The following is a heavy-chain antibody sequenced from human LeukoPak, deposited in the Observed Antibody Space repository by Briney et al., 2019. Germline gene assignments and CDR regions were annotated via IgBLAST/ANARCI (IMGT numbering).Heavy chain of an antibody. Sequence: SETLSLTCAVYGGPFSGYYWSWIRQPPGKGLEWIGEINHSGSTNYNPSLKSRVTISVDTSKNQFSLKLSSVTAADTAVYYCARRGIVVVPAARHRYFDYWGQGTLVTVSS. D-gene: IGHD2-2*01. CDR2: INHSGST. CDR1: GGPFSGYY. J-gene: IGHJ4*02. CDR3: ARRGIVVVPAARHRYFDY. V-gene: IGHV4-34*01.